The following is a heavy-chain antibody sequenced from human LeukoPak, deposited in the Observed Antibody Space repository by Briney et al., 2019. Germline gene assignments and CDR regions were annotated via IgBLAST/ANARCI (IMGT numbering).Heavy chain of an antibody. CDR2: LSGSGGCT. CDR1: GFTFSTYA. J-gene: IGHJ4*02. V-gene: IGHV3-23*01. Sequence: GGSLRLSCAASGFTFSTYAMSWVRQAPGKGLEWVSALSGSGGCTYYAASVKGRFTISRDNSKNTLYLQMNSLRADDTAVYYCAKERTSEGYFDYWGQGTLVTVSS. D-gene: IGHD1-1*01. CDR3: AKERTSEGYFDY.